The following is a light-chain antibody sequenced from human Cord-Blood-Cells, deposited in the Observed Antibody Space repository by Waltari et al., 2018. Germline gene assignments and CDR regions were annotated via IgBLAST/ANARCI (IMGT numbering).Light chain of an antibody. CDR1: SSDVGGYNY. J-gene: IGLJ3*02. CDR2: DVS. CDR3: SSYTSSSTWV. Sequence: QSALTQPASVSGSPGQSCTISCTGTSSDVGGYNYVSCYQQHPVQAPKLMIYDVSKRPSGVSHRFSGSTSGNTASLTISGLQAEDEADYYCSSYTSSSTWVFGGGTKLTVL. V-gene: IGLV2-14*01.